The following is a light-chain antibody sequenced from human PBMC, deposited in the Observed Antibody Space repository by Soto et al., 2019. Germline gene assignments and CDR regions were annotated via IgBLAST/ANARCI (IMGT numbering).Light chain of an antibody. CDR2: DVS. CDR3: SSYVGSNNWV. V-gene: IGLV2-8*01. J-gene: IGLJ3*02. CDR1: SSDVGNYNY. Sequence: QSALTQPPSASGSPGQSVTISCTGTSSDVGNYNYVSWYQQHPGEAPKLMIYDVSKRPSGVPDRFSGSKSGNTASLTVSGLQAEDEANYYCSSYVGSNNWVFGGGTKLTVL.